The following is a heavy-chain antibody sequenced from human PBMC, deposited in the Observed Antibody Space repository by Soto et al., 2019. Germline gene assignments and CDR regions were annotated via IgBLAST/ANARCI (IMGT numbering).Heavy chain of an antibody. CDR3: ARDRITMVRGKDYYYMDV. V-gene: IGHV1-3*01. D-gene: IGHD3-10*01. J-gene: IGHJ6*03. CDR1: GYTFTSYA. Sequence: ASVKVSCKASGYTFTSYAMHWVRQAPGQRLEWMGRINAGNGNTKYSQKFQGRVTITRDTSASTAYMELSSLRSEDTAVYYCARDRITMVRGKDYYYMDVWGKGTTVTVSS. CDR2: INAGNGNT.